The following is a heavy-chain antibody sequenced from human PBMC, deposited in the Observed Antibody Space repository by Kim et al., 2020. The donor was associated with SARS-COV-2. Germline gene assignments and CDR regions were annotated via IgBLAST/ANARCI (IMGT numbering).Heavy chain of an antibody. CDR2: IIPIFGTA. V-gene: IGHV1-69*13. D-gene: IGHD3-9*01. CDR1: GGTFSSYA. CDR3: ARGGHYDILSGHAQWWFDP. J-gene: IGHJ5*02. Sequence: SVKVSCKASGGTFSSYAISWVRQAPGQGLEWMGGIIPIFGTANYAQKFQGRVTITADESTSTAYMELSSLRSEDTAVYYCARGGHYDILSGHAQWWFDPWGQGTLVTVSS.